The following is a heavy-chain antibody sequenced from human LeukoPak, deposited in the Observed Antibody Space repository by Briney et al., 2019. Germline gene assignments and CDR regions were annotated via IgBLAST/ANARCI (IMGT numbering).Heavy chain of an antibody. V-gene: IGHV3-9*01. CDR3: AKDNRRHYTSGPNPDSLH. CDR1: GFTFNNYA. D-gene: IGHD6-19*01. J-gene: IGHJ4*02. Sequence: GGSLRLSCAGSGFTFNNYAMHWVRQPPGKGLEWVSGISRNSGSIDYADSVKGRFTTSRDNAKNSLYLQMNSLRVEDTAFYYCAKDNRRHYTSGPNPDSLHWGQGALVTVSS. CDR2: ISRNSGSI.